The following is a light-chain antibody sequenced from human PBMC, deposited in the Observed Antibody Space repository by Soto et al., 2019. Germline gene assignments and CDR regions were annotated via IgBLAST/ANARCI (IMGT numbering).Light chain of an antibody. J-gene: IGKJ1*01. CDR2: GAS. CDR3: QQYNRYSGM. V-gene: IGKV1-5*01. Sequence: DIQMTQSPLTLSASVGDRDTITCRASQSINNWLAWYQQKPGKAPKLLLYGASSRDSGVPPRFSGSGYGTEFTLIISILQPDDFATYYCQQYNRYSGMFGQGTKVDIK. CDR1: QSINNW.